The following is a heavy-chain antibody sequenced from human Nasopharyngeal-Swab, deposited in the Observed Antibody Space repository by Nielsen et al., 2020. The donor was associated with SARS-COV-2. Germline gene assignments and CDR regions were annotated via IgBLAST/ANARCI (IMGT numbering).Heavy chain of an antibody. Sequence: GESLKISCAASGFTFSSYWMSWVRQAPGKGLEWVANIKQDGSEKYYVDSVKGRFTISRDNAKNSLYLQMNSLRAEDTAVDYCARDPSYSSGWSYHAFDIWGQGTMVTVSS. CDR3: ARDPSYSSGWSYHAFDI. J-gene: IGHJ3*02. CDR2: IKQDGSEK. D-gene: IGHD6-19*01. V-gene: IGHV3-7*01. CDR1: GFTFSSYW.